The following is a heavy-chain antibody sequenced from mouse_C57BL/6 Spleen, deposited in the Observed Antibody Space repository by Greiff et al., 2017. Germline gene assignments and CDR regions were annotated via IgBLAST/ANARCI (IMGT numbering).Heavy chain of an antibody. CDR3: ARGGSSGPDY. D-gene: IGHD3-2*02. CDR1: GYTFTSYW. Sequence: QVQLKQPGAELVRPGTSVKLSCKASGYTFTSYWMHWVKQRPGQGLEWIGVIDPSDSYTNYNQKFKGKATLTVDTSSSTAYMQLSSLTSEDSAVCYCARGGSSGPDYWGQGTTLTVSS. CDR2: IDPSDSYT. V-gene: IGHV1-59*01. J-gene: IGHJ2*01.